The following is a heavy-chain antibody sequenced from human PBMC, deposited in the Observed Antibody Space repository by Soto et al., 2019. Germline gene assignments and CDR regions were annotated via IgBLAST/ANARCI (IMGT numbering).Heavy chain of an antibody. CDR3: TTDALSSGYASDFDY. V-gene: IGHV3-15*01. CDR2: IKSKTDGGTT. J-gene: IGHJ4*02. Sequence: EVQLVESGGGLVKPGGSLRLSCAASGFTFSNAWMSWVRQAPGKGLEWVGRIKSKTDGGTTDYAAPVKGRFTISRDDSKNTLYLQMNSLKTEDTAVYYCTTDALSSGYASDFDYWGQGTLVTVSS. D-gene: IGHD3-22*01. CDR1: GFTFSNAW.